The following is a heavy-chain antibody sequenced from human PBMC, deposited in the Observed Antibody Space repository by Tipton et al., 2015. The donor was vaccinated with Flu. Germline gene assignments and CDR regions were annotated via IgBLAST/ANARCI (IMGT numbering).Heavy chain of an antibody. CDR2: INQDGSEK. CDR3: ATKFAYSSGWEPLDY. Sequence: GSLRLSCATSGFTFSHYWMNWVRQAPGKGLEWVANINQDGSEKHYVESVKGRFTISRDNAKNSLYLQMNSLRAADTAVYYCATKFAYSSGWEPLDYWGQGTLVTVSS. CDR1: GFTFSHYW. V-gene: IGHV3-7*01. J-gene: IGHJ4*02. D-gene: IGHD6-19*01.